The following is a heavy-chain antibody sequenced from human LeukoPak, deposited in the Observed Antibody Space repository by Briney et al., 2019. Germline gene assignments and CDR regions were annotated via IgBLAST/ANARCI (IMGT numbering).Heavy chain of an antibody. CDR2: INAGNGNT. CDR3: ARDGAGIVGAHLDY. V-gene: IGHV1-3*03. D-gene: IGHD1-26*01. Sequence: GASVKVSCKASGYTFTSYAMHWVRQAPGQRLEWMGWINAGNGNTKYSQEFQGRVTITRDTSTSTVYMELSSLRSEDTAVYYCARDGAGIVGAHLDYWGQGTLVTVSS. CDR1: GYTFTSYA. J-gene: IGHJ4*02.